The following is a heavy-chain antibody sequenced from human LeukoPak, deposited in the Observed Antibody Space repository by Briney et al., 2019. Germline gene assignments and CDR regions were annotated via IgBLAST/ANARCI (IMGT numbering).Heavy chain of an antibody. V-gene: IGHV4-39*01. CDR2: IYYSGST. D-gene: IGHD5-18*01. CDR1: GGSISSSSYY. J-gene: IGHJ4*02. CDR3: ARLAGDIQLWYPTYFDY. Sequence: MASETLSLTCTVSGGSISSSSYYWGWIRQPPGKGLEWIGSIYYSGSTYHNPSLKSRVTISVDTSKNQFSLKLSSVTAADTAVYYCARLAGDIQLWYPTYFDYWGQGTLVTVSS.